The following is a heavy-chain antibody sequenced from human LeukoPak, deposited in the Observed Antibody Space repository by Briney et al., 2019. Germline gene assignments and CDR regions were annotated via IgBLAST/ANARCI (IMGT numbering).Heavy chain of an antibody. V-gene: IGHV3-21*01. J-gene: IGHJ4*02. CDR1: GFTFSSYS. CDR3: ARDRARYSGYEDAFDY. CDR2: ISSSSSYI. D-gene: IGHD5-12*01. Sequence: PGGSLRLSCAASGFTFSSYSMNWVRQAPVKGMEWVSSISSSSSYIYYADSVKGRFTISRDNAKNSLYLQMNSLRAEDTAVYYCARDRARYSGYEDAFDYWGQGTLVTVSS.